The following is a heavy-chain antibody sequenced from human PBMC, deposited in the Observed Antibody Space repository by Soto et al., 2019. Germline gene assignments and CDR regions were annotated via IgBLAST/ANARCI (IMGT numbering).Heavy chain of an antibody. CDR1: GGTFSSYT. J-gene: IGHJ4*02. CDR3: AREMAYYYDSSGYFYGSFDY. CDR2: IIPILGIA. D-gene: IGHD3-22*01. Sequence: QVQLVQSGAEVKKPGSSVKVSCKASGGTFSSYTISWVRQAPGQGLEWMGRIIPILGIANYAQKFQGRVTNTADKSTSTAYRELSSRRSEDTAVYYCAREMAYYYDSSGYFYGSFDYWGQGTLVTVSS. V-gene: IGHV1-69*08.